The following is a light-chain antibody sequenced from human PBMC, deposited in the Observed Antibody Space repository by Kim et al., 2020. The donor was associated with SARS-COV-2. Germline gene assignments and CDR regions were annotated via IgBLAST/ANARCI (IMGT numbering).Light chain of an antibody. CDR3: MQGTHWPFT. CDR2: KVS. Sequence: PASISCRSSHSLVYSDGNIYLNWFHPRPGQSPRRLIYKVSNRDSGVPDRFSGSGSGTDFTLQISRVEAEDVGVYYCMQGTHWPFTFGPGTKVDIK. CDR1: HSLVYSDGNIY. J-gene: IGKJ3*01. V-gene: IGKV2-30*01.